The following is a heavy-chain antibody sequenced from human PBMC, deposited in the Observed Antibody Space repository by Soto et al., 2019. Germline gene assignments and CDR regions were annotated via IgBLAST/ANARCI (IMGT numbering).Heavy chain of an antibody. CDR2: ISYDGSNK. Sequence: GGSLRLSCAASGFTFSSYGMHWVRQAPGKGLEWVAVISYDGSNKYYADYVKGRFTISRDNSKNTLYLQMNSLRAEDTAVYYCAKDRVYCSSTSCYYYYYYYMDVWGKGTTVTVSS. V-gene: IGHV3-30*18. D-gene: IGHD2-2*01. CDR3: AKDRVYCSSTSCYYYYYYYMDV. CDR1: GFTFSSYG. J-gene: IGHJ6*03.